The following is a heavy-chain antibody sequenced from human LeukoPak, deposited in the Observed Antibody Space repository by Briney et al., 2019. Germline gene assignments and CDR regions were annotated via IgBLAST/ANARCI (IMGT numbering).Heavy chain of an antibody. Sequence: SETLSLTCAVYGGSFSGYYWSWIRQPPGKGLEWIGEINHSGSTNYNPSLKSRVTISVDTSKNQFSLKLSSVTAADTAVYYCARARGYYGLGSYYNRGPDAFDIWGQGTMVTVSS. CDR3: ARARGYYGLGSYYNRGPDAFDI. CDR2: INHSGST. D-gene: IGHD3-10*01. CDR1: GGSFSGYY. V-gene: IGHV4-34*01. J-gene: IGHJ3*02.